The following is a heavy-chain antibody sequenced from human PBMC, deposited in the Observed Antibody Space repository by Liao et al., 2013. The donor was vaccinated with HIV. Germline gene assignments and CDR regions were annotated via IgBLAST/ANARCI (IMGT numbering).Heavy chain of an antibody. Sequence: QVQLRESGPGLVKPSQTLSLTCIVSGGSISSGGYHWSWIRQPAGKGLEWIGRIHTSGSAEYNPSLKSRVTISGDTSKNQFSLKLDSVTAADTAVYFCAAPSDFAPNWYFALWGRGTLVTV. CDR2: IHTSGSA. CDR1: GGSISSGGYH. J-gene: IGHJ2*01. V-gene: IGHV4-61*02. CDR3: AAPSDFAPNWYFAL.